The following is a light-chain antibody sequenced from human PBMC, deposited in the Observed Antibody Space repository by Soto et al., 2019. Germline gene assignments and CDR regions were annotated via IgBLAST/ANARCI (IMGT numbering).Light chain of an antibody. CDR1: QSISSW. CDR2: AAS. J-gene: IGKJ5*01. V-gene: IGKV1-39*01. Sequence: DIQMTQSPSTLSASVGDRVTITCRASQSISSWLDWYQQKTGKAPKLLIYAASSLQSGVPSRLSGSGYGTDFTITISSMKNEDFATYYCQQSYNNTLTFGHGTRLEI. CDR3: QQSYNNTLT.